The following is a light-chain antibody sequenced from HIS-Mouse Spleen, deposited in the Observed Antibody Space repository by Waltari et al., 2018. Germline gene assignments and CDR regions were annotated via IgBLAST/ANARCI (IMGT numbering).Light chain of an antibody. CDR2: EDS. Sequence: SYELTQPPSVSVSPGQTARITCSGDALPKKYAYWYQQKSGQAPVLVLDEDSKRPSWIPERFSGSSSGTMATLTISGAQVEDEADYYCYSTDSSGNHRVFGGGTKLTVL. CDR1: ALPKKY. J-gene: IGLJ2*01. V-gene: IGLV3-10*01. CDR3: YSTDSSGNHRV.